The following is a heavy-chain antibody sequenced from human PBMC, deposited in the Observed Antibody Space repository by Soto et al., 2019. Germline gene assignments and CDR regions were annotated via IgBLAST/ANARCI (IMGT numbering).Heavy chain of an antibody. D-gene: IGHD4-17*01. CDR1: GYTFTSYG. V-gene: IGHV1-18*01. CDR2: ISAYNGNT. J-gene: IGHJ6*02. CDR3: ARDGSATVTTVVDYYYYYYGMDV. Sequence: ASVKVSCKASGYTFTSYGISWVRQAPGQGLEWMGWISAYNGNTNYAQKLQGRVTMTTDTSTSTAYMELRSLRSDDTAVYYCARDGSATVTTVVDYYYYYYGMDVWGQGTTVTVSS.